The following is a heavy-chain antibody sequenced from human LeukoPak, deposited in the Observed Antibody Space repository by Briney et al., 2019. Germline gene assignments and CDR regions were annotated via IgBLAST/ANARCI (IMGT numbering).Heavy chain of an antibody. CDR2: MNPNSGNT. D-gene: IGHD4-11*01. J-gene: IGHJ4*02. CDR1: GYTFTSYD. CDR3: ARDSTVTTFGY. Sequence: ASVKVSCKASGYTFTSYDINRVRQATGQGLEWMGWMNPNSGNTGYAQKFQGRVTMTRNTSISTAYMELSSLRAEDTAVYYCARDSTVTTFGYWGQGTLVTVSS. V-gene: IGHV1-8*01.